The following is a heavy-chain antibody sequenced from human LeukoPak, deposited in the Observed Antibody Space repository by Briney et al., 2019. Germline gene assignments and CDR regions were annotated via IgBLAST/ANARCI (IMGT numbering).Heavy chain of an antibody. D-gene: IGHD3-3*01. CDR2: ISGGGGSSSYI. CDR3: AKTPVRRFPLYFDY. J-gene: IGHJ4*02. Sequence: GGSLRLSCAASGFTFSSYAMSWVRQAPGKGLEWVSAISGGGGSSSYIYYADSVKGRFTISRDNAKNSVYLQMNSLRAEDTAVYYCAKTPVRRFPLYFDYWGQGTLVTVSS. CDR1: GFTFSSYA. V-gene: IGHV3-23*01.